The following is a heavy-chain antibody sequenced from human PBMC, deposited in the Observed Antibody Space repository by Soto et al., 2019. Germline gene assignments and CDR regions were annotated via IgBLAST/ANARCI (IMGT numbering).Heavy chain of an antibody. CDR1: GGTFSSYA. D-gene: IGHD4-17*01. J-gene: IGHJ5*02. CDR3: ARSTVTTRPESNWFDP. Sequence: QVQLVQSGAEVKKPGSSVKVSCKASGGTFSSYAISWVRQAPGQGLEWMGGIIPIFGTANYAQKFQGRVTITADESTSTADMELSSLRSEDTAVYYCARSTVTTRPESNWFDPWGQGTLVTVSS. V-gene: IGHV1-69*12. CDR2: IIPIFGTA.